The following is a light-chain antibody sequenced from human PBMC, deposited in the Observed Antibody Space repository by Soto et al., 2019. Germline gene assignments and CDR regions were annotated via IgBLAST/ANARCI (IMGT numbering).Light chain of an antibody. J-gene: IGLJ1*01. CDR2: DNN. CDR1: SSNIGNNY. V-gene: IGLV1-51*01. Sequence: QSVLTQPPSVSAAPGQKVTISCSGSSSNIGNNYVSWYQQLPGTAPKLLIYDNNKRPSGIPDRFSGSKSGTSATLGITGLQTVDEADYYCGTWDSSLSAGRVFGTGTKVTVL. CDR3: GTWDSSLSAGRV.